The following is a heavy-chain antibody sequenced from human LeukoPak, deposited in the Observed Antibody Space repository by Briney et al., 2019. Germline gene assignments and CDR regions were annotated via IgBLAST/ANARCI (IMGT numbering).Heavy chain of an antibody. CDR1: GFTFSSYT. J-gene: IGHJ4*02. V-gene: IGHV3-21*01. D-gene: IGHD3-3*01. Sequence: GGSLRLSCAASGFTFSSYTMNWVRQAPGKGLEWVSSISGSSRHKYYADSVKGRFTISRDNAKNSLYLQMNSLRAEDTAVYYCARTANFAAGYYIHYWGQGHLVNVSS. CDR2: ISGSSRHK. CDR3: ARTANFAAGYYIHY.